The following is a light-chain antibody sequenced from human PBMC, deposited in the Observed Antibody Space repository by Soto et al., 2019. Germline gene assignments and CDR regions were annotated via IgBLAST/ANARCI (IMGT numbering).Light chain of an antibody. V-gene: IGLV2-18*02. J-gene: IGLJ1*01. Sequence: QSALTQPPSVSGSPGQSVTISCSGTSSDVGSYNRVSWYQQPPGTAPKLMIYEVSNRPSGVPDRFSGSKSGNTASLTISGLHAEDEAVYYCSSFTSSSTYVFGTGTKLTVL. CDR3: SSFTSSSTYV. CDR1: SSDVGSYNR. CDR2: EVS.